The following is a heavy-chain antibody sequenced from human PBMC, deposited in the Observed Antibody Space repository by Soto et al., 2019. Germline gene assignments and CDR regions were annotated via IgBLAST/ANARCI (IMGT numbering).Heavy chain of an antibody. CDR2: IYFTGSTHSGST. D-gene: IGHD5-18*01. CDR3: AKYVDTTSETDAFDI. Sequence: QVQLQESGPGLVKPSETLSLTCSVSDDSIRTHYWTWIRQAPGKGLEWIGYIYFTGSTHSGSTSXXPSLKSRVSMXXDXSXXQFSLKLSSVTAADTAVYYCAKYVDTTSETDAFDIWGQGTMVTVSS. CDR1: DDSIRTHY. J-gene: IGHJ3*02. V-gene: IGHV4-59*11.